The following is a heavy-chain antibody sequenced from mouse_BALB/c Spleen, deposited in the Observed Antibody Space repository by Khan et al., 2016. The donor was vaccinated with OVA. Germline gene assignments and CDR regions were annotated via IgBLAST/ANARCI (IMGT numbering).Heavy chain of an antibody. CDR3: ARVYGGDFDY. Sequence: EVQLQESGPGLVKPSQSLSLTCTVTGYSIASDYVWNWIRQFPGNKLEWMGFISYSGNNNYNPSLKSRISITRNTSKNQFFLLLNSVTAEDTATYYCARVYGGDFDYWGQGTTLTVSS. D-gene: IGHD1-1*01. J-gene: IGHJ2*01. CDR2: ISYSGNN. CDR1: GYSIASDYV. V-gene: IGHV3-2*02.